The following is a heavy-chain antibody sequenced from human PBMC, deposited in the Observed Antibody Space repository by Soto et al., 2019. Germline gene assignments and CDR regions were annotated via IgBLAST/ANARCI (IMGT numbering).Heavy chain of an antibody. J-gene: IGHJ3*02. D-gene: IGHD6-6*01. CDR2: ISGSGGST. CDR1: GFTFSSYA. Sequence: PGGSLRLSCAASGFTFSSYAMSWVRQAPGKGLEWVSAISGSGGSTYYADSVKGRFTISRDNSKNTLYLQMNSLRAEDTAVYYCAKFPEYSSSSRGPHDAFDIWGQGTMVTVSS. CDR3: AKFPEYSSSSRGPHDAFDI. V-gene: IGHV3-23*01.